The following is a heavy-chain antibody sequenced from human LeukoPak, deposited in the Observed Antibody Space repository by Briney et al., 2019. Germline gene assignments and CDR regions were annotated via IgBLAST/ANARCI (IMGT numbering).Heavy chain of an antibody. CDR3: AKSVVRDSRSCFDP. D-gene: IGHD3-10*01. Sequence: PGGSLRLSCAASGFTFSSYFWMHWVRQAPGKGLEWVSTLSAGGGVTYIADSVKGRFTISRDNSKNTLHLQMNSLGAEDTAVYYCAKSVVRDSRSCFDPWGPGTLVTVSS. CDR1: GFTFSSYF. V-gene: IGHV3-23*01. J-gene: IGHJ5*02. CDR2: LSAGGGVT.